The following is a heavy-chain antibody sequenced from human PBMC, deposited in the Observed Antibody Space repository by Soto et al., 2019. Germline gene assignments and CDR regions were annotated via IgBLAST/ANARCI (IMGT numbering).Heavy chain of an antibody. CDR3: ARDIRGFSRALDY. V-gene: IGHV4-61*01. Sequence: SETLSLTCNVSGGSVNSDNYYWTWVRQPPGKGLEWIGNIHNSGTTNYNPSLQNRVTISIDTSKNQYSLKLTSVTAADAALYYCARDIRGFSRALDYWGRGTPVTVSS. CDR2: IHNSGTT. D-gene: IGHD5-18*01. J-gene: IGHJ4*02. CDR1: GGSVNSDNYY.